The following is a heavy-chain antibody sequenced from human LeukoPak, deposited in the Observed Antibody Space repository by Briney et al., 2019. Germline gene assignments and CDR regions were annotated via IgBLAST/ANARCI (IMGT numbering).Heavy chain of an antibody. CDR1: GGTFISYA. V-gene: IGHV1-69*01. D-gene: IGHD2-2*01. Sequence: SVKVSRKASGGTFISYAISWVRQAPGQGLEWMGGIIPIFGTANYAQKFQGRVTITADESTSTAYMELSSLRSEDTAVYYCARGVWYCSSTSCPSLDYWGQGTLVTVSS. J-gene: IGHJ4*02. CDR3: ARGVWYCSSTSCPSLDY. CDR2: IIPIFGTA.